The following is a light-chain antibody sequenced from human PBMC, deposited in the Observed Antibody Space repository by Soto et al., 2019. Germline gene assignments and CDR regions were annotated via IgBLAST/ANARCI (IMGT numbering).Light chain of an antibody. V-gene: IGKV1-5*01. Sequence: DIQMSQSPSTLSASVGDRVTITCRASQSISSWLAWYQQKPGKAPKFLIYDASSLPSGVPSRFSGSGSGTEFTLPVSSLQPDEFATYYCQQYDSYSPYTFGQGTKLEIK. CDR1: QSISSW. CDR3: QQYDSYSPYT. CDR2: DAS. J-gene: IGKJ2*01.